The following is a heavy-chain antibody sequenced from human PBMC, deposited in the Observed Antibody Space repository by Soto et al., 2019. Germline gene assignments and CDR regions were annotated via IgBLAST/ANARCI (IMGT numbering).Heavy chain of an antibody. D-gene: IGHD3-3*01. J-gene: IGHJ4*02. Sequence: GGSLRLSCAACGFSLSSYAMSWVRQAPGKGLEWVSLISGNGGKINYADSVKGRFTISRDNSKNTLYLQMNSLRAEDTAVYYCAKGKANTVFGVDTLFDYWGQGTQVTVSS. CDR3: AKGKANTVFGVDTLFDY. CDR1: GFSLSSYA. V-gene: IGHV3-23*01. CDR2: ISGNGGKI.